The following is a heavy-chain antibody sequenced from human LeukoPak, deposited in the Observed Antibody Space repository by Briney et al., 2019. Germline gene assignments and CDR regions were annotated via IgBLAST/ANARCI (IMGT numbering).Heavy chain of an antibody. CDR1: GYTFTGYY. CDR2: INPNSGGT. J-gene: IGHJ4*02. CDR3: ARGPLMTTVTTFTY. D-gene: IGHD4-17*01. Sequence: ASVKVSSKASGYTFTGYYMHWVRQAPGQGLEWMGWINPNSGGTNYAQKFQGRVTMTRDTSISTAYMELSRLRSDDTAVYYCARGPLMTTVTTFTYWGQGTLVTVSS. V-gene: IGHV1-2*02.